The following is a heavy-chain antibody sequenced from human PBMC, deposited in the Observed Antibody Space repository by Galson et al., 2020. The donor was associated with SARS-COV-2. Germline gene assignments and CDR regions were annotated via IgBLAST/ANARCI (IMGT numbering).Heavy chain of an antibody. J-gene: IGHJ6*02. CDR2: IPYSGST. Sequence: ETSETLSLTCSVSDVSMTSYYWSWIRQPPGKGLEWIGYIPYSGSTNYNPSLRSRVTMLVDLSKNQFSLKLSSVTAADTAVYYCARDPAPLYGDNYYYGMDVWGRGTTVTVSS. CDR1: DVSMTSYY. V-gene: IGHV4-59*01. D-gene: IGHD2-21*01. CDR3: ARDPAPLYGDNYYYGMDV.